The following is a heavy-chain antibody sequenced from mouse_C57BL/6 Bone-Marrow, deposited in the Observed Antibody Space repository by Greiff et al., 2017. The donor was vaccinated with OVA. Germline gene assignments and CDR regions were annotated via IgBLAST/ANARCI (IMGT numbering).Heavy chain of an antibody. CDR1: GYTFTDYY. CDR2: IYPGSGNT. Sequence: QVQLKESGAELVRPGASVKLSCKASGYTFTDYYINWVKQRPGQGLEWIARIYPGSGNTYYNEKFKGKATLTAEKSSSTAYMQLSSLTSEDSAVYFCARRYAMDYWGQGTSVTVSS. J-gene: IGHJ4*01. CDR3: ARRYAMDY. V-gene: IGHV1-76*01.